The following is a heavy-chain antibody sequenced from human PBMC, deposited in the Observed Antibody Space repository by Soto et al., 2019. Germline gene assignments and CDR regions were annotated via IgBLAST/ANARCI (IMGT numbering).Heavy chain of an antibody. J-gene: IGHJ4*02. CDR3: ARLDTYNADDY. CDR1: GEYISSGGYY. V-gene: IGHV4-30-2*01. Sequence: QLRLQESGSGLVEPSQTLSLTCAVSGEYISSGGYYWNWLRLPPVKGLEWMGSLYHNGGTYYNPSIKSRLTISLDRSTDQFSPKFSSVTAAYTAVYFCARLDTYNADDYWGQGILVTVSA. D-gene: IGHD5-18*01. CDR2: LYHNGGT.